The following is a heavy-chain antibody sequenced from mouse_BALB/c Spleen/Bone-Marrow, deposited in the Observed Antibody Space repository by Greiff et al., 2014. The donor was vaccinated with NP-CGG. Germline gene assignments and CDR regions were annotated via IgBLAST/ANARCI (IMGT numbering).Heavy chain of an antibody. Sequence: QVQLQQSGTGLVGPSPSLSITFTVSGVSFTSYGVHWVRQPPGKGLEWLGVIWAGGSTNYNSALMSRLSISKDNSKSQVFLKMNSLQTDDTAMYYCAREGDYYGSSDYWGQGTTLTVSS. CDR3: AREGDYYGSSDY. V-gene: IGHV2-9*02. CDR2: IWAGGST. CDR1: GVSFTSYG. D-gene: IGHD1-1*01. J-gene: IGHJ2*01.